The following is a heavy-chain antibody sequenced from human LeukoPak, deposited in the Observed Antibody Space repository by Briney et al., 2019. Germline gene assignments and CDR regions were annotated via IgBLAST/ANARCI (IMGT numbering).Heavy chain of an antibody. J-gene: IGHJ4*02. CDR3: ARTQAVAGTVDY. V-gene: IGHV4-39*07. CDR1: GGSISSRNFY. D-gene: IGHD6-19*01. CDR2: IYHSGST. Sequence: SGTLSLTCTVSGGSISSRNFYWGWIRQPPGKGLEWIGEIYHSGSTNYNPSLKSRVTISVDKSKNQFSLKLSSVTAADTAVYYCARTQAVAGTVDYWGQGTLVTVSS.